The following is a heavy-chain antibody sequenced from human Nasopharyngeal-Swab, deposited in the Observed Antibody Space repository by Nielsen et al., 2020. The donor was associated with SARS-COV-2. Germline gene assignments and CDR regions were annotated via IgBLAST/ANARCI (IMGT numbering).Heavy chain of an antibody. V-gene: IGHV1-3*01. D-gene: IGHD6-13*01. Sequence: WVRQASGQRLEWMGWINAGNGNTKYSQKFQGRVTITRDTSASTAYMELSGLRSEDTAVYYCARDLWSSSSWYALELTRGIDPWGQGTLVTVSS. CDR2: INAGNGNT. J-gene: IGHJ5*02. CDR3: ARDLWSSSSWYALELTRGIDP.